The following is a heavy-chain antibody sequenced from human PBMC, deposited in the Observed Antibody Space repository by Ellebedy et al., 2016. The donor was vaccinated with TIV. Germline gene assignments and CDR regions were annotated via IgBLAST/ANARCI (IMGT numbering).Heavy chain of an antibody. CDR2: ISAYTGKT. CDR3: ARDMVQGMVAIYVWFDY. CDR1: GYTFRSYG. V-gene: IGHV1-18*01. J-gene: IGHJ4*02. D-gene: IGHD3-10*01. Sequence: AASVKVSCKASGYTFRSYGMSWVRQAAGQGLEWMVWISAYTGKTDVAQKFQGRVTMTTDTSTNTAYMELRSLRSDDTAVYYCARDMVQGMVAIYVWFDYWGQGTLVTVSS.